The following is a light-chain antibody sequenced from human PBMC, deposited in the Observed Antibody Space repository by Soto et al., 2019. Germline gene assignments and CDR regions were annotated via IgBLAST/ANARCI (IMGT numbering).Light chain of an antibody. CDR1: QDINNY. J-gene: IGKJ5*01. CDR2: DAS. Sequence: DGQMTQSPSSLSAAVGDRVTITCQASQDINNYLNWYQQKPGKAPKLLIYDASNLERGVPTRFTGSGSGKHFTLTISSLQPEEIATYFCQQYDFLVTFGQGTRLE. V-gene: IGKV1-33*01. CDR3: QQYDFLVT.